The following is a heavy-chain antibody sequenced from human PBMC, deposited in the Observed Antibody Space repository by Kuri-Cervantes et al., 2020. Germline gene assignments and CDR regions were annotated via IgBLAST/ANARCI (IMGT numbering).Heavy chain of an antibody. V-gene: IGHV4-30-4*01. D-gene: IGHD3-16*01. J-gene: IGHJ4*02. Sequence: SCTFAGGSISSGDYYWSWIRQPPGKGLEWIGYIYYSGSTYYNPSLKSRVTISLDTSKNQFSLKLSSVTAADTAVYYCARRTWGNYYFDYWGQGTLVTVSS. CDR2: IYYSGST. CDR3: ARRTWGNYYFDY. CDR1: GGSISSGDYY.